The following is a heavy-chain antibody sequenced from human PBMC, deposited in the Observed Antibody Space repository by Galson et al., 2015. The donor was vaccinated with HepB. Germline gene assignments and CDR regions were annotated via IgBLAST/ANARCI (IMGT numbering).Heavy chain of an antibody. J-gene: IGHJ4*02. D-gene: IGHD1-26*01. CDR3: ARVVRSGASYFDY. CDR1: GYTFSSYG. V-gene: IGHV1-18*01. Sequence: SVKVSCKASGYTFSSYGITWVRQAPGQGLEWMGWISAYNGYTNYEQKFQGRVTMSTDTSTRIAYMELRSLRSDDTAVYYCARVVRSGASYFDYWGQGALGTVSS. CDR2: ISAYNGYT.